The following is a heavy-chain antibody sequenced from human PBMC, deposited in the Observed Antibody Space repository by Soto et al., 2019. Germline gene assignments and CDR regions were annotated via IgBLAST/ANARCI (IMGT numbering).Heavy chain of an antibody. Sequence: EVQLLESGGGLVQPGGSLRLSCAASGFTFSSYAMSWVRQAPGKGLEWVSAISGSGGSTYYADSVKGRFTISRDNSKNMLYLQMNSLRAEDTAVYYCAKFSYGTYYYYYYGMDVWGQGTTVTVSS. CDR2: ISGSGGST. V-gene: IGHV3-23*01. CDR3: AKFSYGTYYYYYYGMDV. CDR1: GFTFSSYA. D-gene: IGHD5-18*01. J-gene: IGHJ6*02.